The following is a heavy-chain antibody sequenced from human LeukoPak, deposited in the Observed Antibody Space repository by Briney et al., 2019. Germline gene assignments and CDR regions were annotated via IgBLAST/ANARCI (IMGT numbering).Heavy chain of an antibody. J-gene: IGHJ4*02. D-gene: IGHD6-13*01. Sequence: GGSLRLSCAASGFTFSSYGMHWVRQAPGEGLEWVAVIWYDGSNKYYADSVKGRFTISRDNSKNTLYLQMNSLRAEDTAVYYCARDLLAAAGVLDYWGQGTLVTVSS. V-gene: IGHV3-33*01. CDR1: GFTFSSYG. CDR2: IWYDGSNK. CDR3: ARDLLAAAGVLDY.